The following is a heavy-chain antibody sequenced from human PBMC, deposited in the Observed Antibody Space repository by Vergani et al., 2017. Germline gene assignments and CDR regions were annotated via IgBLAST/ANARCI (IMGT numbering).Heavy chain of an antibody. CDR1: GFSLTTGGEG. V-gene: IGHV2-5*01. CDR3: VHRLGYFDWDGAFDV. Sequence: QITLRESGPTLVKPTQTLTLTCTFSGFSLTTGGEGVGWIRQPPGRALEWLALVYWNDDERYSPSLKSRVTITKDTSQNEVILTMATMAPVDTATYYCVHRLGYFDWDGAFDVWGPGTMVTVSS. CDR2: VYWNDDE. J-gene: IGHJ3*01. D-gene: IGHD3-9*01.